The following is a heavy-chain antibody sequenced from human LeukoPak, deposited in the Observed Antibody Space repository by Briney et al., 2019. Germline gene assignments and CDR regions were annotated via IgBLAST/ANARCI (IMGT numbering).Heavy chain of an antibody. Sequence: PGGSLRLSCAASGFTFNSYWMAWVRQAPGKGLEWVANIKQDGNKKYYVDSVKGRFTISRDNAKNSLYLQMNSLRVEDTAVYYCARDGDYDWNYRSGFDYWGQGILVTVSS. V-gene: IGHV3-7*01. CDR3: ARDGDYDWNYRSGFDY. J-gene: IGHJ4*02. CDR2: IKQDGNKK. CDR1: GFTFNSYW. D-gene: IGHD1-7*01.